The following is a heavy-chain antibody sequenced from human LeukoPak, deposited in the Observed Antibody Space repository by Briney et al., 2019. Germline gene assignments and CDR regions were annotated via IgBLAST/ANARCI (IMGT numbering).Heavy chain of an antibody. Sequence: SVKVSCKASGGTFSSYAISWVRQAPGQGLEWMGGIIPIFGTPNYAQKFQGRVTITADKSTSTAYMDLSSLRSEDTAVYYCASGTTDIVVVPATLRNYYFDYWGQGTLVTVSS. D-gene: IGHD2-2*01. J-gene: IGHJ4*02. CDR2: IIPIFGTP. CDR1: GGTFSSYA. CDR3: ASGTTDIVVVPATLRNYYFDY. V-gene: IGHV1-69*06.